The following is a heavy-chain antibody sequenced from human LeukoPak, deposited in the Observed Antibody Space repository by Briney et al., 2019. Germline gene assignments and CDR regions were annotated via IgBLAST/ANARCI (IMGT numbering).Heavy chain of an antibody. CDR3: TREGITIFGVVTYYYYMDV. CDR2: IRSKAYGGTT. J-gene: IGHJ6*03. V-gene: IGHV3-49*04. D-gene: IGHD3-3*01. Sequence: GGSLRLSCTASGFTFGDYAMSWVRQAPGKGLEWVGFIRSKAYGGTTEYAASVKGRFTISRDDSKSIAYLQMNSLKTEDTAVYYCTREGITIFGVVTYYYYMDVWGKGTTVTVSS. CDR1: GFTFGDYA.